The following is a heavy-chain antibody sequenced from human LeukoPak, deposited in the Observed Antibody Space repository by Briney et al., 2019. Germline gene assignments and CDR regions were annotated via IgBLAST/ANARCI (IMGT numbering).Heavy chain of an antibody. CDR2: IYYSGDT. V-gene: IGHV4-30-4*01. CDR3: ATNRVSLNAFDI. D-gene: IGHD6-13*01. J-gene: IGHJ3*02. Sequence: SETLSLTCTVSGGSISSGDYYWSWIRQPPGKGLEWIGYIYYSGDTYYNPSLKSRVTISVDTSKNQFSLKLSSVTAADTAIYYCATNRVSLNAFDIWGQGTMVTVSS. CDR1: GGSISSGDYY.